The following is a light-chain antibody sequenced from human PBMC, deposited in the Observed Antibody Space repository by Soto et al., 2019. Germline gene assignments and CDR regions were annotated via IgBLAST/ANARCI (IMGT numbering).Light chain of an antibody. CDR3: SSYTSSSTPWV. J-gene: IGLJ3*02. Sequence: QSALTQPASVSGSPGQSITISWTGTSGDVGGYNYVSWYQQHPGKAPKLMIYEVSNRPSGVSNRFSGSKSGNTASLTISGLQAEDEADYYCSSYTSSSTPWVFGGGTKLTVL. CDR2: EVS. V-gene: IGLV2-14*01. CDR1: SGDVGGYNY.